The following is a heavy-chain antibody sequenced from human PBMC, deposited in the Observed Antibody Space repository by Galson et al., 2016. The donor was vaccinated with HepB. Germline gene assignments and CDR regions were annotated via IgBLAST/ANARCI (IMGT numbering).Heavy chain of an antibody. CDR2: IKSEAYGGTT. Sequence: SLRLSCATSGFIFGDYAMNWFRQAPGKGLEWVGCIKSEAYGGTTEYAASVKGRFTISRDDSKSIAYLQMNSLKIEDTAVYYCSRGYGSATRYWGQGTLVTVSS. CDR1: GFIFGDYA. J-gene: IGHJ4*02. D-gene: IGHD3-10*01. V-gene: IGHV3-49*03. CDR3: SRGYGSATRY.